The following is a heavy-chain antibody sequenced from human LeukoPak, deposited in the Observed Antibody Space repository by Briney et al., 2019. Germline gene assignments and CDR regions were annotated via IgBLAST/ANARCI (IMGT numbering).Heavy chain of an antibody. CDR1: GFTVISNY. J-gene: IGHJ4*02. V-gene: IGHV3-53*01. D-gene: IGHD6-13*01. Sequence: GGSLRLSCAASGFTVISNYMTWVRQAPGKGLEWVSVIYSDGGTTYYADSVKGRFTISRDNSRNTLYLKMNSLRADDTAVYYCARNWGSSWFFDYWGQGTLVTVSS. CDR3: ARNWGSSWFFDY. CDR2: IYSDGGTT.